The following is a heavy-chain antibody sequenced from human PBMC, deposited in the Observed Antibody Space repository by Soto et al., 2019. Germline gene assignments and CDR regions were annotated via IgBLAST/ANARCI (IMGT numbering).Heavy chain of an antibody. CDR2: ISAYNGNT. Sequence: QVQLVQSGAEVKKPGASVKVSCKASGYTFTNFGISWVRQAPGQGLEWMGWISAYNGNTNYAQNFQGRVTMTTDTSTSTAYVELTSLRSDDPAVYYSARGGTPIDYWGQGTLVTVSS. D-gene: IGHD3-16*01. J-gene: IGHJ4*02. V-gene: IGHV1-18*01. CDR3: ARGGTPIDY. CDR1: GYTFTNFG.